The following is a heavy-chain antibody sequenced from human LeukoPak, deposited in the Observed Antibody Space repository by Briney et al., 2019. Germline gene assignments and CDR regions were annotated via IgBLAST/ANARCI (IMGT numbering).Heavy chain of an antibody. V-gene: IGHV3-30*02. D-gene: IGHD6-6*01. CDR2: IRHDEANS. Sequence: SGGSLRLSCAVSGLNLNSYAMHWVRQAPGKGLEWVAVIRHDEANSFYADSVQGRFTISRDTSKQLLYLQMNSLRVEDTAVYYCAKEYTPSSPLGELDSWGQGTLVTVSS. J-gene: IGHJ4*02. CDR1: GLNLNSYA. CDR3: AKEYTPSSPLGELDS.